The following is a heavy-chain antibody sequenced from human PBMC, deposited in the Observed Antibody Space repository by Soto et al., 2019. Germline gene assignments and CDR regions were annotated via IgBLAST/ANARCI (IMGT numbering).Heavy chain of an antibody. D-gene: IGHD3-3*01. J-gene: IGHJ6*03. CDR1: GDSVSSNSAA. CDR3: AREGYYDFWSGRSYYYYMDV. CDR2: TYYRSKWYN. V-gene: IGHV6-1*01. Sequence: LSLTCAISGDSVSSNSAAWNWIRQSPSRGLEWLGRTYYRSKWYNDYAVSVKSRITINPGTSKNQFSLQLNSVTPEDTAVYYCAREGYYDFWSGRSYYYYMDVWGKGTTVTVS.